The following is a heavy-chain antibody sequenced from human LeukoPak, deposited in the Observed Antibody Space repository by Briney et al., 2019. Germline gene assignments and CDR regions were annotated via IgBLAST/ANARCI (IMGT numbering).Heavy chain of an antibody. CDR1: GFSLSTSGVG. V-gene: IGHV2-5*01. J-gene: IGHJ4*02. Sequence: SGPTLVNPTQTLTLTCTFSGFSLSTSGVGAGWIRQPPGKALEWLALIYWNDDKRYSPSLKSRLTITKDTSKNQVVLTMTNMDPVDTATYYCAHSLGGYDYVWGSYRYPTYFDYWGQGTLVTVSS. CDR2: IYWNDDK. D-gene: IGHD3-16*02. CDR3: AHSLGGYDYVWGSYRYPTYFDY.